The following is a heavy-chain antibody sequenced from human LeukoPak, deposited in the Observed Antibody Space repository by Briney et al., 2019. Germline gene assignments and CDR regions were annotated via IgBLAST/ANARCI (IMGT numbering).Heavy chain of an antibody. CDR1: GGSISSGGYY. V-gene: IGHV4-31*03. D-gene: IGHD2-2*01. Sequence: SETLSLTCTVSGGSISSGGYYWSWVRQHPGKGLEWIGYIYYSGSTYYNPSLKSRVTISVDTSKNQFSLKLSSVTAADTAVYYCARAAYHNFDYWGQGTLVTVSS. CDR3: ARAAYHNFDY. J-gene: IGHJ4*02. CDR2: IYYSGST.